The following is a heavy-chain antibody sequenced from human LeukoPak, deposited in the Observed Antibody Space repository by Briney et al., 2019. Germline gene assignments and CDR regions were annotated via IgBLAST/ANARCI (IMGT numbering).Heavy chain of an antibody. CDR2: IYTSGST. V-gene: IGHV4-4*09. CDR1: GGSISSYY. CDR3: ARQRIVGALFDY. D-gene: IGHD1-26*01. J-gene: IGHJ4*02. Sequence: SETLSLTCTVSGGSISSYYWSWIRQPPGKGLEWIGYIYTSGSTNYNPSLKRRVTISVDTSKNQFSLKLSSVTAADTAVYYCARQRIVGALFDYWGQGTLVTVSS.